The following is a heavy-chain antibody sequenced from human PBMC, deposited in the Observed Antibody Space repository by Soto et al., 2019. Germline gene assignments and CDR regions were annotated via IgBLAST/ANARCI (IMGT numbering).Heavy chain of an antibody. Sequence: QVQLVESGGGVVQPGRSLRLSCAASGFTFSSYGMHWVRQAPGKGLEWVAVISYDGSNKYYADSVKGRFTISRDNSKNTLYLQMNSLRAEDTAGYYCASASYLNWFDPWGQGTLVTVSS. J-gene: IGHJ5*02. D-gene: IGHD3-10*01. CDR1: GFTFSSYG. V-gene: IGHV3-30*03. CDR2: ISYDGSNK. CDR3: ASASYLNWFDP.